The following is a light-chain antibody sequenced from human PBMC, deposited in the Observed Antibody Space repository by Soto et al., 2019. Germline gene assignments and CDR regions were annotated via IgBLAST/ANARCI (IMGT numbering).Light chain of an antibody. CDR3: SSYAGSSTWV. J-gene: IGLJ3*02. CDR1: SSDVGGYNY. CDR2: DVY. V-gene: IGLV2-8*01. Sequence: QSARTQPPSAAGSPGQSATISCTGTSSDVGGYNYVSWYQQYPGKAPKLMIYDVYKRPSGVPDRFSGSKSGNTASLTVSGLQPEDEADYYCSSYAGSSTWVFGGGTKLTVL.